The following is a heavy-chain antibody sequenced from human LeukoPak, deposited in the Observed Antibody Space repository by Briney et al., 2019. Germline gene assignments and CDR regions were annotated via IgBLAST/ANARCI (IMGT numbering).Heavy chain of an antibody. J-gene: IGHJ4*02. CDR2: ITIGDGNT. D-gene: IGHD2-2*01. V-gene: IGHV1-18*01. CDR1: GYTSTGFG. Sequence: ASVKVSCKASGYTSTGFGITWVRQAPGQGPEWMGWITIGDGNTHYGQRFQDRVSMTRDIGSNTAFLELTRLRSDDTAVYFCSRSYHSTSWYYFDLWGQGTLVTVSS. CDR3: SRSYHSTSWYYFDL.